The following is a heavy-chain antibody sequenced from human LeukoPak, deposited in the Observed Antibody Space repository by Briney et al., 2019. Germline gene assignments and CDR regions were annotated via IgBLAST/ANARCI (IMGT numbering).Heavy chain of an antibody. J-gene: IGHJ4*02. Sequence: PGGSLRLSCAASGFTFSSYAMSWLGQAPGKGLEWVSVMSGSGNSTFYADSVKGRFTISRDNSKNTLYLQMNSLRVEDTAIYYCAKDQEYSYSAARGFFDYWGQGTLVTVSS. V-gene: IGHV3-23*01. CDR3: AKDQEYSYSAARGFFDY. CDR2: MSGSGNST. D-gene: IGHD5-18*01. CDR1: GFTFSSYA.